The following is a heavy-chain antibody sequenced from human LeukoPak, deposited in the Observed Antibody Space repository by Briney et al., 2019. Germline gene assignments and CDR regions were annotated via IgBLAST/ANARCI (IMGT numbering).Heavy chain of an antibody. D-gene: IGHD6-19*01. Sequence: SVKVSCKASGGTFSSYTISWVRQAPGQGLEWMGRIIPILGIANYAQKFQGRVTITADKSTSTAYMELSSLRSEDTAVYYCARAGIAVAHGVFDYYYYVDVWGKGTTVTVSS. CDR2: IIPILGIA. CDR3: ARAGIAVAHGVFDYYYYVDV. CDR1: GGTFSSYT. V-gene: IGHV1-69*02. J-gene: IGHJ6*03.